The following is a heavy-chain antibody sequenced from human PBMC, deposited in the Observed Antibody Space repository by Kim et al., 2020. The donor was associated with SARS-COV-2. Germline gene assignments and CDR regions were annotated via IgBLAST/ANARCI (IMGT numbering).Heavy chain of an antibody. CDR3: ARVEYSSSWYGRFAGREDWFDP. CDR1: GDSVSSNSAA. Sequence: SQTLSLTCAISGDSVSSNSAAWNWIRQSPSRGLEWLGRTYYRSKWYNDYAVSVKSRITINPDTSKNQFSLQLNSVTPEDTAVYYCARVEYSSSWYGRFAGREDWFDPWGQGTLVTVSS. V-gene: IGHV6-1*01. D-gene: IGHD6-13*01. CDR2: TYYRSKWYN. J-gene: IGHJ5*02.